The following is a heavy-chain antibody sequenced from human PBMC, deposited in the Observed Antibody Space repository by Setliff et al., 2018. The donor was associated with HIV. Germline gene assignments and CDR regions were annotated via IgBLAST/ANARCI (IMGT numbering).Heavy chain of an antibody. CDR2: FYYSGST. CDR3: ARITGDNGHPRFFDY. CDR1: GGSISSTTSY. J-gene: IGHJ4*02. V-gene: IGHV4-39*01. Sequence: PSETLSLTCVVSGGSISSTTSYWGWIRQPPGKGLEYIGSFYYSGSTYYNPSLKSRVTISVDTSKNQISLKLSSVTAADTAVYYCARITGDNGHPRFFDYWGQGTLVTVSS. D-gene: IGHD2-8*01.